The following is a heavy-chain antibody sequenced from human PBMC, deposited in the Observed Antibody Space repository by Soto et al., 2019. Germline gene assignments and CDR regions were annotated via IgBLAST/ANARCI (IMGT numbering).Heavy chain of an antibody. D-gene: IGHD1-26*01. CDR3: AKEMTLGASSLDAAFDI. Sequence: GGSLRLSCAASGFTFSSYAMSWVRQAPGKGLEWVSAISGSGGSTYYADSVKGRFTISRDNSKNTLYLQMNSLRAEDTAVYYCAKEMTLGASSLDAAFDIWGQGTMVTVSS. CDR2: ISGSGGST. V-gene: IGHV3-23*01. CDR1: GFTFSSYA. J-gene: IGHJ3*02.